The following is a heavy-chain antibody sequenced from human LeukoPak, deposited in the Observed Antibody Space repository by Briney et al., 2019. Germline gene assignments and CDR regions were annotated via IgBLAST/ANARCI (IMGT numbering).Heavy chain of an antibody. Sequence: PGGSLRLSCAVSGCTFSNYAMHWVRQAPGKGLEWVALISYDGRNKYYADSVKGRFTVSRDNAKSTLYLQMNSLRGEDTAVYYCARDPALYCTGGSCREYYSDYWGRGALVTVSS. V-gene: IGHV3-30*04. CDR2: ISYDGRNK. D-gene: IGHD2-15*01. CDR1: GCTFSNYA. CDR3: ARDPALYCTGGSCREYYSDY. J-gene: IGHJ4*02.